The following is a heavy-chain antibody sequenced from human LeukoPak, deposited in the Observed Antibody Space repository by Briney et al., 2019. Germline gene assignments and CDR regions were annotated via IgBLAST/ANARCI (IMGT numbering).Heavy chain of an antibody. V-gene: IGHV4-38-2*02. CDR1: GYSISSGYC. D-gene: IGHD5-12*01. Sequence: NPSETLSLTCTVSGYSISSGYCWGWIRQPPGKGLEWIGSIYHSGSTYYNPSLKSRVTISVDTSKNQFSLKLSSVTAADTAMYYCAKSNGYGLIDYWGQGTLVTVSS. CDR3: AKSNGYGLIDY. J-gene: IGHJ4*02. CDR2: IYHSGST.